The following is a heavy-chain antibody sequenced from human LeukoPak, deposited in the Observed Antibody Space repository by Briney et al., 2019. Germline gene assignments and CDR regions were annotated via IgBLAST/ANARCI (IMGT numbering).Heavy chain of an antibody. CDR3: GRGSVGFGELNY. CDR1: GFTFDDYA. V-gene: IGHV3-43*02. CDR2: ISGDGGST. Sequence: GGSLRLSCAASGFTFDDYAMHWVRQAPGKGLEWVSLISGDGGSTYYADSVKGRFTISRDNSKNSLYLQMNSLRIEDTAVYYCGRGSVGFGELNYWGQGTLVTVSS. D-gene: IGHD3-10*01. J-gene: IGHJ4*02.